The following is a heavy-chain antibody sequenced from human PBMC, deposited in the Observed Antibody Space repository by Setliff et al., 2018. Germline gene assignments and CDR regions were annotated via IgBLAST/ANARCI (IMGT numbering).Heavy chain of an antibody. CDR2: IYDSGSS. Sequence: SETLCLTCTVSGGSVSNSGFFWGWLRQAPGKGLEWIGNIYDSGSSNYNASLKSRLIITRDTSKNQISLKLTSVTAADTAVYYCGRGFSRIEGWGNWFDPWGQGILVTVSS. CDR3: GRGFSRIEGWGNWFDP. CDR1: GGSVSNSGFF. D-gene: IGHD2-15*01. V-gene: IGHV4-39*01. J-gene: IGHJ5*02.